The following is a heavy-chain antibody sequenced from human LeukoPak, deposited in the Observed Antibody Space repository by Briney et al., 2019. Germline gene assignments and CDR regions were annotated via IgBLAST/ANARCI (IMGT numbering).Heavy chain of an antibody. Sequence: GASVKVSFKSSRCTFTGYYMHWVRQAPGQGLEWMGRINPNSGGTNYAQKFQGRVAMTRDTSISTADMELSRLRSDDTAVYYCADIAVAGDFDYWGQGTLVTVSS. V-gene: IGHV1-2*06. J-gene: IGHJ4*02. D-gene: IGHD6-19*01. CDR3: ADIAVAGDFDY. CDR1: RCTFTGYY. CDR2: INPNSGGT.